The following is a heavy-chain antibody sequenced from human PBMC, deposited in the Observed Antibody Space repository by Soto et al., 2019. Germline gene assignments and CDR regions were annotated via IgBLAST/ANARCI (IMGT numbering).Heavy chain of an antibody. Sequence: EVHLLESGGGLVQPGGSLRLSCAASGFTFSSYAMSWVRQGPGKGLEWVSAISGSGGSTYYADSVKGRFTISRDNSKNTLYLLMNRLRAEDTAVYYCAKVSPAGFSGWDHDAFDIWGQGTMVTVSS. V-gene: IGHV3-23*01. D-gene: IGHD6-19*01. CDR1: GFTFSSYA. J-gene: IGHJ3*02. CDR3: AKVSPAGFSGWDHDAFDI. CDR2: ISGSGGST.